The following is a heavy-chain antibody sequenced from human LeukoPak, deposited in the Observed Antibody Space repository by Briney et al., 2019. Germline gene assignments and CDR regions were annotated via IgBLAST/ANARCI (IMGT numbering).Heavy chain of an antibody. CDR2: IYHSGST. J-gene: IGHJ3*02. CDR1: GGSISSGGYS. V-gene: IGHV4-30-2*01. D-gene: IGHD2-2*01. CDR3: ARGTPQYHDAFDI. Sequence: SETLSLTCAVSGGSISSGGYSWSWIRQPPGKGLEWIGYIYHSGSTYYNPSLKSRVTISVDRSKNQFSLKLSSVTAADTAVYYCARGTPQYHDAFDIWGQGTMVTVSS.